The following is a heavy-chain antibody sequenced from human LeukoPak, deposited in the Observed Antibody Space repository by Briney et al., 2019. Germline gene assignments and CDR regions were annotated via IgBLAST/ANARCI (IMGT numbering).Heavy chain of an antibody. CDR3: ARDWYYYDSSGYRNMDV. V-gene: IGHV1-18*01. CDR2: ISAYNGNT. D-gene: IGHD3-22*01. J-gene: IGHJ6*03. Sequence: GASVKVSCMASGYTFTRYGISWVRQAPGQGLEGRGWISAYNGNTNYAQKLQGRVTMTTDTSTSTAYMELRSLRSDDTAVYYCARDWYYYDSSGYRNMDVWGKGTTVTISS. CDR1: GYTFTRYG.